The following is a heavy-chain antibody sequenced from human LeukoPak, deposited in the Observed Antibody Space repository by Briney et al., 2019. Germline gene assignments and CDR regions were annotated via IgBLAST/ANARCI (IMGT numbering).Heavy chain of an antibody. D-gene: IGHD5-24*01. CDR2: IYYSGST. CDR1: GGSISSYY. CDR3: ASSVDGPSWFDP. Sequence: SETLSLTCTVSGGSISSYYWSWIRQPPGKGLEWIGYIYYSGSTNYNPSLKSRVTISVDTSKNQFSLKLSSVTAADTAVYYCASSVDGPSWFDPWGQGTLVTVSS. J-gene: IGHJ5*02. V-gene: IGHV4-59*01.